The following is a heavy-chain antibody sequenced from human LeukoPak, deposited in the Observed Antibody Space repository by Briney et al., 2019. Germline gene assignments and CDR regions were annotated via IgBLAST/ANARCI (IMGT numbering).Heavy chain of an antibody. CDR2: IDWDDDK. CDR1: GFSLSTSGMC. CDR3: ARSGGGGNSIDY. D-gene: IGHD2-21*01. J-gene: IGHJ4*02. Sequence: SGPALVKPTQTLTLTCTFSGFSLSTSGMCVSWIRQPPGKALEWLARIDWDDDKYYSTSLKTRLTISKDTSKNQVVLTMTNMDPVDTATYCCARSGGGGNSIDYWGQGTLVTVSS. V-gene: IGHV2-70*11.